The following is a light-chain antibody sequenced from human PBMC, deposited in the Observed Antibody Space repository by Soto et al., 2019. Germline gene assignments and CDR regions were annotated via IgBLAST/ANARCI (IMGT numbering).Light chain of an antibody. CDR3: GTWDSSLSAVI. V-gene: IGLV1-51*01. J-gene: IGLJ2*01. CDR2: DNY. Sequence: QSVLTQPPSVSAAPGQKVTISCSGSSSNIGNKYVSWYQHLPGTAPKLLIYDNYKRPSGIPDRFSGSKSGTSATLGITGLQTGDGADYYCGTWDSSLSAVIFGGGTKLTVL. CDR1: SSNIGNKY.